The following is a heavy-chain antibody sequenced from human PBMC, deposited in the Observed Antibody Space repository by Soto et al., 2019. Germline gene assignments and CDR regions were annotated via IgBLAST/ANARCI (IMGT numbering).Heavy chain of an antibody. V-gene: IGHV4-31*03. CDR3: ASHLSAYEGLEY. Sequence: SETLSLTCTVSGGSISSGRYYWSWIRQPPGKGLEWIGYIFYSVSAYYNPSLKSRVTISVDTSKRQFSLKLSSVTAADTAVYYCASHLSAYEGLEYWGQGTLVTVS. D-gene: IGHD3-3*01. CDR2: IFYSVSA. J-gene: IGHJ4*02. CDR1: GGSISSGRYY.